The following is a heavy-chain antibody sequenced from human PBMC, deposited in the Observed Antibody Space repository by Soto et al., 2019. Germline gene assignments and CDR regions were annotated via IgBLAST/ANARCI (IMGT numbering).Heavy chain of an antibody. CDR2: IYNSGRN. J-gene: IGHJ6*03. CDR3: ARGWPGTTRNYYYYYMDV. Sequence: SETLSLTCTVSNDPISTSSDYWGWIRQPPGKGLEWIGTIYNSGRNNYNPSLKSRVTISVDTSKNQFSLKLSSVTAADPARYYCARGWPGTTRNYYYYYMDVWGKGTTVTVSS. CDR1: NDPISTSSDY. V-gene: IGHV4-39*01. D-gene: IGHD1-1*01.